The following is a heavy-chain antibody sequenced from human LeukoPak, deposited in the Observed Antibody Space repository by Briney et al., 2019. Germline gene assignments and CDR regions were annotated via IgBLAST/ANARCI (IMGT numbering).Heavy chain of an antibody. Sequence: SETLSLTCTVSGGSISSYYWSWIRQPPGKGLEWIGYIYYSGSTNYNPSLKSRVTISVDTSKNQFSLKLSSVTAADTAVYYCAREEVRITFGGVIVIPSVDYWGQGTLVTVSS. CDR1: GGSISSYY. V-gene: IGHV4-59*12. J-gene: IGHJ4*02. CDR2: IYYSGST. CDR3: AREEVRITFGGVIVIPSVDY. D-gene: IGHD3-16*02.